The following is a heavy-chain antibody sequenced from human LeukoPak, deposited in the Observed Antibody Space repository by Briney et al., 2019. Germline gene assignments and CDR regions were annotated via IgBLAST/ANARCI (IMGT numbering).Heavy chain of an antibody. D-gene: IGHD2-15*01. V-gene: IGHV4-39*01. CDR1: GGSFSGYY. CDR2: IYYSGST. Sequence: SETLSLTCAVYGGSFSGYYWGWIRQPPEKGLEWIGSIYYSGSTYYNPSLKSRVTISVDTSKNQFSLKLSSVTAADTAVYYCARRIGYCSGGSCYENWFDPWGQGTLVTVSS. CDR3: ARRIGYCSGGSCYENWFDP. J-gene: IGHJ5*02.